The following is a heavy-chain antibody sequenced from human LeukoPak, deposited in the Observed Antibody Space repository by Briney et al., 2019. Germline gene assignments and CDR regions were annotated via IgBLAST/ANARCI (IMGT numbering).Heavy chain of an antibody. CDR3: AVMSGYDPTDY. Sequence: PGGSLRLSCAASGFTFSNYAMSWVRQAPGKGLEWVSAIGGSGASTHYADSVKGRFAISRDNSKNTLYLQMNSLRAEDAAIYYCAVMSGYDPTDYWGQGTLVTVSS. V-gene: IGHV3-23*01. CDR2: IGGSGAST. CDR1: GFTFSNYA. D-gene: IGHD5-12*01. J-gene: IGHJ4*02.